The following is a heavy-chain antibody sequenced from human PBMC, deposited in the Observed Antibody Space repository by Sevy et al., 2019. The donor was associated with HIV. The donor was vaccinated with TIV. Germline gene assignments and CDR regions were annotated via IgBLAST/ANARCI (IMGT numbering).Heavy chain of an antibody. J-gene: IGHJ4*02. V-gene: IGHV3-21*01. CDR1: GFIFSSFS. CDR2: ISSSSEYI. Sequence: GGSLRLSCAASGFIFSSFSINWVRQAPGKGLEWVASISSSSEYIYYADSVKGRFTISRDNAKNSLYLQMNSLRAEDTAVYYCARDPAVAAAITFDYWGQGALVTVSS. D-gene: IGHD6-13*01. CDR3: ARDPAVAAAITFDY.